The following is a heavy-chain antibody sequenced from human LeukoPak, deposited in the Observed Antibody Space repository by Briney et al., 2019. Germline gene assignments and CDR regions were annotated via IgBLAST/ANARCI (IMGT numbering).Heavy chain of an antibody. J-gene: IGHJ4*02. V-gene: IGHV4-59*08. CDR1: GFTFSSYA. CDR2: IYYSGST. CDR3: ARQTRYYDSSGYSPKYYFDY. D-gene: IGHD3-22*01. Sequence: PGGSLRPSCAASGFTFSSYAMSWIRQPPGKGLEWIGYIYYSGSTNYNPSLKSRVTISVDTSKNQFSLKLSSVTAADTAVYYCARQTRYYDSSGYSPKYYFDYWGQGTLVTVSS.